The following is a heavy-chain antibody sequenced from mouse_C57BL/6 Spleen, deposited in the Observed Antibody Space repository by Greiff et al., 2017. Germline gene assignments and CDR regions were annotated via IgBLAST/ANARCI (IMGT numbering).Heavy chain of an antibody. CDR3: ATGGYYGYGGAWFAY. Sequence: QVQLQQPGTELVKPGASVKLSCKASGYTFTSYWMHWVKQRPGQGLEWIGNINPSNGGTNYNEKFKSKATLTVDKSSSTAYMQLSSLISEDSAVYYCATGGYYGYGGAWFAYWGQGTLVTVSA. V-gene: IGHV1-53*01. CDR1: GYTFTSYW. CDR2: INPSNGGT. J-gene: IGHJ3*01. D-gene: IGHD2-2*01.